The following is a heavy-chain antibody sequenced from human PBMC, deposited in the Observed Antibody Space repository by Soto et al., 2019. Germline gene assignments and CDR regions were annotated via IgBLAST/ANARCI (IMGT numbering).Heavy chain of an antibody. D-gene: IGHD6-19*01. Sequence: WGSLRLSCVVSGSTFSSDDMSWVRQAPGRGLERVSGISDSGGSTYYADSVKGRFTISRDNAKNTLYLQMKSLRVEDTALYYCAKDGGWSLAVAGLFDYWGPGTQVTVSS. CDR1: GSTFSSDD. CDR3: AKDGGWSLAVAGLFDY. CDR2: ISDSGGST. V-gene: IGHV3-23*01. J-gene: IGHJ4*02.